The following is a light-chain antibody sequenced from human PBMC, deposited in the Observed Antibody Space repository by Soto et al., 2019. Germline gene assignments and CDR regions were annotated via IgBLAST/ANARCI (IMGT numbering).Light chain of an antibody. J-gene: IGLJ1*01. Sequence: QSVLTQPRSVSGSPGQSVTISCTGTSSDVGNYNYVSWYQQLPGRAPKLMIYDVTRRPSGVPDRFSGSKSGSTASLTISGLQAEDEADYYCCSYAGSYTFVFGPGTKGTVL. V-gene: IGLV2-11*01. CDR1: SSDVGNYNY. CDR3: CSYAGSYTFV. CDR2: DVT.